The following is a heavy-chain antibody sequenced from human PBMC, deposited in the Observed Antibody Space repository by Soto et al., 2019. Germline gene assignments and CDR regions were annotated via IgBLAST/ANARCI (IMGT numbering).Heavy chain of an antibody. V-gene: IGHV3-21*01. D-gene: IGHD3-3*01. Sequence: GESLXISCAASGFTFSKYSMNWVRQAPGKGLEWVSSISSSSSYIYYADSVKGRFTISRDNSKNTLYLQMNSLRAEGTAVYYCARDQSXFLEWLLYGMXVWGQGTTVXVSS. CDR3: ARDQSXFLEWLLYGMXV. J-gene: IGHJ6*02. CDR1: GFTFSKYS. CDR2: ISSSSSYI.